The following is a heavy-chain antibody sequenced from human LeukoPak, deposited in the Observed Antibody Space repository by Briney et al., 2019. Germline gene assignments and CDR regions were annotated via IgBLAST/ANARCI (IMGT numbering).Heavy chain of an antibody. CDR3: ARTHDYDNCPDY. CDR1: GYTFNRYG. CDR2: ISAYSGNT. D-gene: IGHD4-11*01. J-gene: IGHJ4*02. Sequence: ASVKVSCKASGYTFNRYGFSWVRQAPGQGLECQGWISAYSGNTKYAQNFQDRVTMTTDASTSTAYMELRSLTSGDTAVYFCARTHDYDNCPDYWGQGTLVAVSS. V-gene: IGHV1-18*01.